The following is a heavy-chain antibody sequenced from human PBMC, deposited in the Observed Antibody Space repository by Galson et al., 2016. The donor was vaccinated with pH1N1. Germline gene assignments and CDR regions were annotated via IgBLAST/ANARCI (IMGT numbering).Heavy chain of an antibody. Sequence: SLRLSCAPSGFSVSNNHMSWVRQAPGKGLEWVSVIYRGGSTYYADSLEGRFTIPRDDSKNMLYLQMNSLRVDDTAIYYCTGTLLSFGEPNNADFWGQGTQVTVSS. J-gene: IGHJ4*02. D-gene: IGHD3-10*01. CDR1: GFSVSNNH. CDR2: IYRGGST. CDR3: TGTLLSFGEPNNADF. V-gene: IGHV3-53*01.